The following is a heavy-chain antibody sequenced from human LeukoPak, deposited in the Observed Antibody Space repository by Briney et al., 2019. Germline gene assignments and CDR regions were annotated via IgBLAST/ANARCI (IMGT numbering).Heavy chain of an antibody. CDR1: GFTFSNYA. Sequence: GGSLRLSCAASGFTFSNYAMTWVRQAPGKGLEWVAVISYDGSNKYYADSVKGRFTISRDNSKNTLYLQMNSLRAEDTAVYYCAKDGTLLFDYWGQGTLVTVSS. CDR3: AKDGTLLFDY. CDR2: ISYDGSNK. V-gene: IGHV3-30*18. J-gene: IGHJ4*02. D-gene: IGHD2-15*01.